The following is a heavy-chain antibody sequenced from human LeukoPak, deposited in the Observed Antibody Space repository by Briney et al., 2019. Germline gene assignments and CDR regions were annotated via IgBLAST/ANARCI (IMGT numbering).Heavy chain of an antibody. D-gene: IGHD6-13*01. Sequence: GGSLRLSCAASGFTFDDYAMHWVRQAPGKGLEWVSLISWDGGSTYYADSVKGRFTISRDNSKNSLYLQMNSLRAEDTAVYYCAKLRAAAGTGDYWGQGTLVTVSS. V-gene: IGHV3-43D*03. CDR3: AKLRAAAGTGDY. CDR2: ISWDGGST. J-gene: IGHJ4*02. CDR1: GFTFDDYA.